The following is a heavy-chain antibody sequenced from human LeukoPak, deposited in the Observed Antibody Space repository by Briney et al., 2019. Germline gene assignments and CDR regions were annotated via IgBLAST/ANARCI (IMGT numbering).Heavy chain of an antibody. CDR1: GFTFATYW. CDR3: ARDAVDTANAV. V-gene: IGHV3-74*01. CDR2: INSDGSIT. J-gene: IGHJ6*02. Sequence: GESLRLSCAASGFTFATYWMHWVRQAPGKGLVWVSHINSDGSITSYADSVKGRFTISRDNAKNTLYLQMNSLRAEDTAVYYCARDAVDTANAVWGQGTTVTVSS. D-gene: IGHD5-18*01.